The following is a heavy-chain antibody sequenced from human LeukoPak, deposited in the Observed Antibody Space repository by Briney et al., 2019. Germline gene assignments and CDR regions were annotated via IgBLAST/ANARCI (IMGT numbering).Heavy chain of an antibody. CDR1: GFTFSSYG. D-gene: IGHD2-15*01. V-gene: IGHV3-30*03. CDR3: ARSYCSGGSCFAFDI. Sequence: GGSLRLSCAASGFTFSSYGMHWVRQAPGKGLEWVAVISYDGSNKYYADSVKGRFTISRDNSKNTLYLQVDSLRAEDTAVYYCARSYCSGGSCFAFDIWGQGTMVTVSS. CDR2: ISYDGSNK. J-gene: IGHJ3*02.